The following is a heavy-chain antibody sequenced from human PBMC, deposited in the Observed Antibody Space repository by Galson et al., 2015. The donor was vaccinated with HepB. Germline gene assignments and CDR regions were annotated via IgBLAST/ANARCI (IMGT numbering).Heavy chain of an antibody. Sequence: ETLSLTCTVSGGSISSYYWSWIRQPPGKGLEWIGYIYYSGSTNYNPSLKSRVTISVDTSKNQFSLKLSSVTAADTAVYYCARIFGGVIVPRFDPWGQGTLVTVSS. CDR2: IYYSGST. CDR3: ARIFGGVIVPRFDP. V-gene: IGHV4-59*01. CDR1: GGSISSYY. J-gene: IGHJ5*02. D-gene: IGHD3-16*02.